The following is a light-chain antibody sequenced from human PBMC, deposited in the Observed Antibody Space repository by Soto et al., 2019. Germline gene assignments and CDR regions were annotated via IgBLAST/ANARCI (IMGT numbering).Light chain of an antibody. J-gene: IGKJ3*01. Sequence: EIVLTQSPGTVSLSPGERATLSCRASQSINRNYLAWYQQKPGQAPRLLIYGASNRATGIPDRFSGSGSGTDFTLSINRLEPEDFAVYYCQQYGSSFTFGPGTKVDIK. CDR1: QSINRNY. V-gene: IGKV3-20*01. CDR3: QQYGSSFT. CDR2: GAS.